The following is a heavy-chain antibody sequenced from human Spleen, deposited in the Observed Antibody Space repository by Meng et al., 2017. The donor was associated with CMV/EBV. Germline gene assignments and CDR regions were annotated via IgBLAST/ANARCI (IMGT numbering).Heavy chain of an antibody. CDR2: INPNSGGT. Sequence: ASVKVSCKASGYTFSNYAITWVRQAPGQGLEWMGWINPNSGGTNYAQKFQGRVTMTWDTSVSTGYMELSGLSSDDTAVYFCAREMLLREPPYYGLDVWGRGTTVTVSS. CDR1: GYTFSNYA. D-gene: IGHD1-14*01. CDR3: AREMLLREPPYYGLDV. J-gene: IGHJ6*02. V-gene: IGHV1-2*02.